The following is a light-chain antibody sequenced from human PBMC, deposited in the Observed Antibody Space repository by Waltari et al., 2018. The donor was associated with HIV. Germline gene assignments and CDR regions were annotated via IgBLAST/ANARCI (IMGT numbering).Light chain of an antibody. Sequence: DSQLTQAPSTLSASGGDRVTITCLASQSISSWLAWYQQKPGKAPKLLIYKASSLESGVPSRFSGSGSGTEFTLTISSLQPDDFAAYYCQQYNSYPLTFGGGTKVEIK. J-gene: IGKJ4*01. CDR3: QQYNSYPLT. CDR2: KAS. V-gene: IGKV1-5*03. CDR1: QSISSW.